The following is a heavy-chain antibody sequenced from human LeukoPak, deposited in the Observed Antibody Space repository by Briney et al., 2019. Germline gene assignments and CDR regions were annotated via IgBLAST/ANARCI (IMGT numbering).Heavy chain of an antibody. Sequence: GGSPRLSCAASGFTFSSSEMNWVRQAPGKGLEWVSYIGSSDTTVQYADSVEGRFTISRDNAKNSLYLQMNSLRAEDTAIYYCARLTVTTKDAFDIWGQG. CDR1: GFTFSSSE. D-gene: IGHD4-17*01. V-gene: IGHV3-48*03. CDR2: IGSSDTTV. CDR3: ARLTVTTKDAFDI. J-gene: IGHJ3*02.